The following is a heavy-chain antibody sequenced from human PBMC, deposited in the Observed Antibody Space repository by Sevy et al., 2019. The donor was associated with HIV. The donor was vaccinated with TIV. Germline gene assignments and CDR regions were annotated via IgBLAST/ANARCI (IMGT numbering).Heavy chain of an antibody. J-gene: IGHJ4*02. CDR2: IYYSGST. V-gene: IGHV4-59*01. CDR1: GGSMNIYY. CDR3: ARVGFNWNDVDY. Sequence: SETLSLTCSVSGGSMNIYYWSWIRQPLGKGLEWIGFIYYSGSTNYNPSLKSRVTISVDTSKNQFSLKLSSVTAADTAVYYCARVGFNWNDVDYWGQGTPVTVSS. D-gene: IGHD1-20*01.